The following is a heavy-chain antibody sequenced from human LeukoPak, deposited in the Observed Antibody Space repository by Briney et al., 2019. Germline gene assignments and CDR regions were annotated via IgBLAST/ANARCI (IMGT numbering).Heavy chain of an antibody. CDR1: GYAFTGYY. V-gene: IGHV1-2*02. J-gene: IGHJ5*02. CDR2: INPNSGGT. Sequence: ASVTVSCKASGYAFTGYYIYWVRQAPGQGLEWMGWINPNSGGTNYAQTFQGRVTMTRDTSISTAYMELSSLRSDDTAVYYCAREGHTSGFSDAWGQGTLVTVSS. D-gene: IGHD3-22*01. CDR3: AREGHTSGFSDA.